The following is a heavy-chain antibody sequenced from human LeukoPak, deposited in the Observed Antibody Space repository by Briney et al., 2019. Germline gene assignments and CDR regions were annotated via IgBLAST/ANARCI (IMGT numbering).Heavy chain of an antibody. D-gene: IGHD2-15*01. CDR2: INSDGRST. Sequence: QPGGSLRLSCAASGFTFSSNLMHWVRQGPGKGLVWVSHINSDGRSTRYADSVKGRFTISRDNAKNSLYLQMNSLRVEDTAVYYCARDRCSGSNCLFYYFDLWGQGTLVTVSS. J-gene: IGHJ4*02. CDR3: ARDRCSGSNCLFYYFDL. CDR1: GFTFSSNL. V-gene: IGHV3-74*01.